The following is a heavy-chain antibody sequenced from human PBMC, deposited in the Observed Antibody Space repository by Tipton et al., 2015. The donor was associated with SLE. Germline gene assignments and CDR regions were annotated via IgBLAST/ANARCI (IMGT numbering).Heavy chain of an antibody. CDR2: IRSKANSYAA. J-gene: IGHJ6*02. V-gene: IGHV3-73*01. D-gene: IGHD1-14*01. Sequence: SLRLSCAASGFTFSGSAMHWVRQASGKGLEWVGRIRSKANSYAAAYAASVKGRFTISRDDSKNTAYLQMNSLRAEDTAVYYCAKGMSGNYYYYCGIGVWGQGTTVTVS. CDR3: AKGMSGNYYYYCGIGV. CDR1: GFTFSGSA.